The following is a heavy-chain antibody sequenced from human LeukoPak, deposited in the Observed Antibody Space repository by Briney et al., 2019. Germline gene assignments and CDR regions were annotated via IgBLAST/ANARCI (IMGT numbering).Heavy chain of an antibody. CDR1: GFTFSSYS. V-gene: IGHV3-21*01. CDR3: ARGSAAMGIDY. Sequence: PGGSLRLSCAASGFTFSSYSMNWVRQAPGKGLEWVSCISSSSYIYYADSVKGRFTISRDNAKNSLYLQMNSLRVEDTAVYYCARGSAAMGIDYWGQGTLVTVSS. D-gene: IGHD5-18*01. CDR2: ISSSSYI. J-gene: IGHJ4*02.